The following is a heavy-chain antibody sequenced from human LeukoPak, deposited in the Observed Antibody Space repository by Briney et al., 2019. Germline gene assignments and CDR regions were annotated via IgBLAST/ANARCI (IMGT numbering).Heavy chain of an antibody. J-gene: IGHJ3*02. V-gene: IGHV3-74*01. CDR2: INSDGSST. CDR1: GFMFSSYW. D-gene: IGHD2-2*01. Sequence: GGALRLSCVASGFMFSSYWMNWVRPAPRKGLVWVSRINSDGSSTSYADSVKGRFTISRDNAKNTLFLQMNSLRAEDTAVYYCARGPGAFDIWGQGTMVTVSS. CDR3: ARGPGAFDI.